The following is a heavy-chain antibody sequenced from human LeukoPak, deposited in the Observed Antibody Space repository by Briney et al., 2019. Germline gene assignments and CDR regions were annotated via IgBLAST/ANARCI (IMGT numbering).Heavy chain of an antibody. D-gene: IGHD3-10*01. V-gene: IGHV4-4*07. CDR2: IYNSGST. Sequence: SGTLPLTCTVSGGSISSYYWSWIRQPAGKGLEWIGRIYNSGSTNYNTNYSPSLTSRVTMSVDTSKNQFSLKLNSVSAADTAVYFCARAIWYGSGTTAFDYWGQGTLVTVSP. J-gene: IGHJ4*02. CDR1: GGSISSYY. CDR3: ARAIWYGSGTTAFDY.